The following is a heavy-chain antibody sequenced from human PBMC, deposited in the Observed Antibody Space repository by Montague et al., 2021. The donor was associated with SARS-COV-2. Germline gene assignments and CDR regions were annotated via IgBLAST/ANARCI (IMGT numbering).Heavy chain of an antibody. D-gene: IGHD3-10*01. CDR2: VYNYGST. CDR3: AREATDYGSGSYYFPFAY. CDR1: GGSVSSGSNY. J-gene: IGHJ4*02. V-gene: IGHV4-61*01. Sequence: SETLSLTCSVSGGSVSSGSNYWSWIRQSPGKGLEWIGYVYNYGSTDYNPSLKSRVTISLDTSKNQFSLGLSSVTAADTAVYYCAREATDYGSGSYYFPFAYWGQGILVTVSS.